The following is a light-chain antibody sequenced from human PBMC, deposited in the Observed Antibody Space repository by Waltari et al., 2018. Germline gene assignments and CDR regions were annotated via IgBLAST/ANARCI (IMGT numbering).Light chain of an antibody. Sequence: DIQMTQSPATLSASVGDRITITCRASQSISRWLVWYQQKPGKSHKLLIYQASSLESGVPSRFSGSGSGTEFTLTISSLQRDDFATYYCQQYDSSPWTFGQGTQVEI. CDR3: QQYDSSPWT. CDR2: QAS. CDR1: QSISRW. J-gene: IGKJ1*01. V-gene: IGKV1-5*03.